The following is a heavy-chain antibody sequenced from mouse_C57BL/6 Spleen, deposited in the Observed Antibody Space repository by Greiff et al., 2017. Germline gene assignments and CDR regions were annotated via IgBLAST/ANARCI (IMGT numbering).Heavy chain of an antibody. D-gene: IGHD1-1*01. CDR1: GFTFSDYG. Sequence: EVNVVESGGGLVKPGGSLKLSCAASGFTFSDYGMHWVRQAPEKGLEWVAYISSGSSTIYYADTVKGRFTISRDNAKNTLFLQMTSLRSEDTAMYYCARNYYGSSHWYCDVWGTGTTVTVSS. V-gene: IGHV5-17*01. J-gene: IGHJ1*03. CDR2: ISSGSSTI. CDR3: ARNYYGSSHWYCDV.